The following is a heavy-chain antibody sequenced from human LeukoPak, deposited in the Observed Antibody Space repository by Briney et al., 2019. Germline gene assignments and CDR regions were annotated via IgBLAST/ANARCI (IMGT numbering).Heavy chain of an antibody. CDR1: GGSFSGYY. V-gene: IGHV4-34*01. CDR3: AREVRRYSSGWYSPYYYGMDV. J-gene: IGHJ6*02. CDR2: INHSGST. D-gene: IGHD6-19*01. Sequence: SETLSLTCAVYGGSFSGYYWSWIRQPPGKGLEWIGEINHSGSTNYNPSLKSRVTISVDTSKNQFSLKLSSVTAADTAVYYCAREVRRYSSGWYSPYYYGMDVWGQGTTVTVSS.